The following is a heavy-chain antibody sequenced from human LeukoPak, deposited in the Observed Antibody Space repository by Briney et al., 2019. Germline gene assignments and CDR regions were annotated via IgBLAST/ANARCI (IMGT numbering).Heavy chain of an antibody. CDR3: ARGPDGYKSLDY. D-gene: IGHD5-24*01. CDR1: GFTVSSNY. V-gene: IGHV3-53*01. J-gene: IGHJ4*02. Sequence: PGGSLRLSCAASGFTVSSNYMSWVRQAPGKGLEWVSVIYGGGSTYYADSVKGRFTISRDNSKNTLYLQMNSLRAEDTAVYYCARGPDGYKSLDYWGQGTLVTVSS. CDR2: IYGGGST.